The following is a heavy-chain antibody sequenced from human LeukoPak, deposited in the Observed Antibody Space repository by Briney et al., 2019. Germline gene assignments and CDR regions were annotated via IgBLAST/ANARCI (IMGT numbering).Heavy chain of an antibody. CDR3: ARGLVAYDILTGPTFDY. Sequence: GASVKVSCKASGYTFTSYGISWVRQAPGQGLEWMGWISAYNGNTNYAQKLQGRVTMTTDTSTSTAYMELRSLRSDDTAVYYCARGLVAYDILTGPTFDYWGQGTLVTVSS. CDR2: ISAYNGNT. CDR1: GYTFTSYG. D-gene: IGHD3-9*01. V-gene: IGHV1-18*01. J-gene: IGHJ4*02.